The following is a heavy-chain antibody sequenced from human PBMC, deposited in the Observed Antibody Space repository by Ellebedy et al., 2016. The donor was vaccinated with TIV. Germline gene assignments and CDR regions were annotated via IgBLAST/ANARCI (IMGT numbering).Heavy chain of an antibody. CDR3: ARYSGSGTYYRNGMDV. CDR2: VSAYSGNT. D-gene: IGHD3-10*01. J-gene: IGHJ6*02. CDR1: GYTFIDYG. Sequence: AASVKVSCKSSGYTFIDYGISWVRQAPGQGLDWMGWVSAYSGNTNYADNLQGRVTLTTDTSPDTAYMELRSLRSDDTAVYYCARYSGSGTYYRNGMDVWGQGTTVTVSS. V-gene: IGHV1-18*01.